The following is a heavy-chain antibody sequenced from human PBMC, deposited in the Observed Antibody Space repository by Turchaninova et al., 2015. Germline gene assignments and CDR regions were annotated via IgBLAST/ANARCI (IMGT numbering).Heavy chain of an antibody. CDR1: GDSHSSSSSY. V-gene: IGHV4-39*01. D-gene: IGHD3-3*01. J-gene: IGHJ4*02. Sequence: LQLQESGPGLVQPSEPLALPCPVSGDSHSSSSSYWGWARQPPGEGLGWIVRFHSSGSTYYNPSLKSRLTISVDMSMAQFSLKLYSVTAADTAVYYCARRAITIYGGSFDQWGRGSLVTVSS. CDR3: ARRAITIYGGSFDQ. CDR2: FHSSGST.